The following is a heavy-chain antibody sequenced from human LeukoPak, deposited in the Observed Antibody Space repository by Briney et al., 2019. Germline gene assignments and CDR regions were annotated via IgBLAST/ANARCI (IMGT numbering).Heavy chain of an antibody. Sequence: GGSLRLSCAASGFTFSSYNMNWVRQAPGSGLEWVSYISSSGSTIFYADSVEGRFTISRDNAKNSLYLQMNSLRAEDTAVYYCARMSSGWSGDDAFDIWGQGTMVTVSS. V-gene: IGHV3-48*01. CDR1: GFTFSSYN. D-gene: IGHD6-19*01. J-gene: IGHJ3*02. CDR2: ISSSGSTI. CDR3: ARMSSGWSGDDAFDI.